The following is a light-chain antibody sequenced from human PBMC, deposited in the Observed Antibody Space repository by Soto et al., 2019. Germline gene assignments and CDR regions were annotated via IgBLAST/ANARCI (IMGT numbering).Light chain of an antibody. Sequence: SYELTQPPSVSVAPGQTARIPCGGDKIGSRSVHWYQQRPGQAPVLVVYDDGDRPSGIPQRFSDSNSGNTATLTISAVEAGDEADYYCQVWDGFGGGTKLTVL. V-gene: IGLV3-21*02. CDR3: QVWDG. CDR1: KIGSRS. CDR2: DDG. J-gene: IGLJ2*01.